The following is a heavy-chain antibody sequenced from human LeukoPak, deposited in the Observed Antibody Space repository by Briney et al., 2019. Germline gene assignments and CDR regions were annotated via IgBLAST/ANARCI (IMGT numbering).Heavy chain of an antibody. Sequence: ARSLPLPHAASGFTFNSYGLHWVRQAPGKGLEWVAVISYDGRNKYYVDSVKGRFTISRDNSKHTLYLQMNSLRAEDTAVYYCAKDWHRVPSMDVWGQGTLVTVSS. CDR1: GFTFNSYG. D-gene: IGHD2-21*01. V-gene: IGHV3-30*18. CDR2: ISYDGRNK. CDR3: AKDWHRVPSMDV. J-gene: IGHJ6*02.